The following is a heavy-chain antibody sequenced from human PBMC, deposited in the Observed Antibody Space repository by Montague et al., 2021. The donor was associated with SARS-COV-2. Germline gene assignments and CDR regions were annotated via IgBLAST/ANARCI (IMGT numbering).Heavy chain of an antibody. CDR1: GFTFISYA. Sequence: SLRLSCAASGFTFISYAMSWVRQAPGKGLEWVSAISGSGGSTHYADSVKGRFTISRDNSKNTLYLQMNSLRAEDTAVYYCAKTLMTTVTTWAFDIWGQGTMVTVSS. D-gene: IGHD4-17*01. J-gene: IGHJ3*02. V-gene: IGHV3-23*01. CDR3: AKTLMTTVTTWAFDI. CDR2: ISGSGGST.